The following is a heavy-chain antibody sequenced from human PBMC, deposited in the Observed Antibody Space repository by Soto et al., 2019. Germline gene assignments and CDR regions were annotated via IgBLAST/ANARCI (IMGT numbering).Heavy chain of an antibody. D-gene: IGHD5-12*01. CDR1: GYTFTDFY. Sequence: ASVKVSCKASGYTFTDFYMHWVRQAPGQGLEWMGRINPSGVSTSYAQKFQGRVTITRDTSTSTVYMELSSLRSEYTAVYYCAKDGDIVPGAHFDYWGQGAQVTVSS. J-gene: IGHJ4*02. CDR3: AKDGDIVPGAHFDY. V-gene: IGHV1-46*01. CDR2: INPSGVST.